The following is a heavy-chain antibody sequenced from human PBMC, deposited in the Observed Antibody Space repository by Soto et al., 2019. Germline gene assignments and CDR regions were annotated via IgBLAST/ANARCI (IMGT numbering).Heavy chain of an antibody. CDR3: ARVPTYDSSGWGDY. CDR1: GFTFSSYS. CDR2: VSGSGGST. J-gene: IGHJ4*02. D-gene: IGHD3-22*01. V-gene: IGHV3-23*01. Sequence: GGSLRLSCAASGFTFSSYSMSWVRQAPGKGLEWISAVSGSGGSTYYTDSVKGRFTISRDNSKNTLYLQMNSLRAEDTAVYYCARVPTYDSSGWGDYWGQGTLVTVSS.